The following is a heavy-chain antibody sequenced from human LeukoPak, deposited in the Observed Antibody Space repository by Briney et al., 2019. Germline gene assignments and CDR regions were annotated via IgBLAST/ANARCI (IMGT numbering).Heavy chain of an antibody. D-gene: IGHD2-15*01. CDR3: ARSPPTYCSGGSCYYYGMDV. J-gene: IGHJ6*02. CDR2: IYYSGST. V-gene: IGHV4-59*08. Sequence: SEALSLTCTCSGYSISRYYWSWIRQPPGKGLEGIGYIYYSGSTNYNPSLKSRVTISVDTSKNQFSLKLSSVTAADTAVYYCARSPPTYCSGGSCYYYGMDVWGQGTTVTASS. CDR1: GYSISRYY.